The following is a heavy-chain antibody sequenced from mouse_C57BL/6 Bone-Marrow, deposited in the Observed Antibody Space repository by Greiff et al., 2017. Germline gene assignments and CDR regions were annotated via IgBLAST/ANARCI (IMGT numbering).Heavy chain of an antibody. CDR2: IGLKSDNYAT. J-gene: IGHJ4*01. D-gene: IGHD1-1*01. CDR3: TFYGSSLYCYAMDY. V-gene: IGHV6-3*01. CDR1: GFTFSNYW. Sequence: EVKLMESGGGLVQPGGSMKLSCVASGFTFSNYWMNWVRQSPEKRLEWVAQIGLKSDNYATHYAESVKGRFTISSDDYKSSVYLQMNNLRAEDTGIYYCTFYGSSLYCYAMDYWGQGTSVTVSS.